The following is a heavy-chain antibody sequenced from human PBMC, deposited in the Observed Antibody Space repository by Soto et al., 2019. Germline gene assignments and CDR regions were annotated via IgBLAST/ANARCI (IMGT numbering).Heavy chain of an antibody. CDR1: GGSISNYY. J-gene: IGHJ4*02. V-gene: IGHV4-59*01. Sequence: PSETLSLTCTVSGGSISNYYWCWIRQPPGNELEWIAYIYYNGITNYNPSLKSRVTISVDTSKNQFSLTLTSVTAADTAVYYCARGRRYYYDNTGPFYFEHWGQGTLVTVSS. CDR3: ARGRRYYYDNTGPFYFEH. D-gene: IGHD3-22*01. CDR2: IYYNGIT.